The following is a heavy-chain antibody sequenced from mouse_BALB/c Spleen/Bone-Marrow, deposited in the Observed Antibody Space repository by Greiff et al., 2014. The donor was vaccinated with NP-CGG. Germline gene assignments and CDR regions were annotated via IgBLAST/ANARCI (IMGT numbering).Heavy chain of an antibody. J-gene: IGHJ4*01. CDR2: ISTYSGYT. CDR3: AKNGHYEGMDY. V-gene: IGHV1-67*01. D-gene: IGHD2-1*01. CDR1: GYTFTDFA. Sequence: QVQLQQSGPELVRPGVSVKISCKGSGYTFTDFAMHWVKQSHAKSLEWIGVISTYSGYTNYNQKFKGKATMTVDKSSSTAYMELARLTAEDSSIYYCAKNGHYEGMDYWGQGTSVTVSS.